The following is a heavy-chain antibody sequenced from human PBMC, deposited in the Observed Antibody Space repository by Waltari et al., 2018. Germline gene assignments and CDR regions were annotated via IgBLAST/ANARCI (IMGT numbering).Heavy chain of an antibody. CDR3: ARQSSGYYPADAFDI. Sequence: EVQLVQSGAEVKKPGESLRISCKGSGYSFTSHWIGWVRQMPGKGLEGRGIIYPVDSDTRYSPSFQGQVTISADKSISTAYLQWSSLKASDTAMYYCARQSSGYYPADAFDIWGQGTMVTVSS. V-gene: IGHV5-51*01. D-gene: IGHD3-22*01. CDR1: GYSFTSHW. CDR2: IYPVDSDT. J-gene: IGHJ3*02.